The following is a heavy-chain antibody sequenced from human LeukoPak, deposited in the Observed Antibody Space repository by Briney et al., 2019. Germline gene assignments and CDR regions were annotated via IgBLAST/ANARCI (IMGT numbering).Heavy chain of an antibody. D-gene: IGHD1-26*01. CDR2: ISAYNGNT. J-gene: IGHJ4*02. V-gene: IGHV1-18*04. CDR3: AIYRYSGPIDY. CDR1: GYTFTSYG. Sequence: ASVKVSSKASGYTFTSYGISWVRQAPGQGLEWMGWISAYNGNTNYAQKLQGRVTMTTDTSTSTAYMELRSLRSDDTAVYYCAIYRYSGPIDYWGQGTLVTVSS.